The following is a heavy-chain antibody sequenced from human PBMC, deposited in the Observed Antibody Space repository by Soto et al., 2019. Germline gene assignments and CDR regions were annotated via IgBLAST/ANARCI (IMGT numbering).Heavy chain of an antibody. D-gene: IGHD6-19*01. V-gene: IGHV1-46*01. Sequence: ASVKVSCKASGYTFTSYYMHWVRQAPGQGLEWMGIINPSGGSTSYAQKFQGRVTMTRDTSTSTVYMELSSLRSEDTAVYYCARGYVPSSGWPPNWLDPWGQGTLVTVSS. J-gene: IGHJ5*02. CDR1: GYTFTSYY. CDR3: ARGYVPSSGWPPNWLDP. CDR2: INPSGGST.